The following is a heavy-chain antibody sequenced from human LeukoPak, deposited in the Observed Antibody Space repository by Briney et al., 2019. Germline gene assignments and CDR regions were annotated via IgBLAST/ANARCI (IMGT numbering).Heavy chain of an antibody. CDR1: GFTFSDYY. Sequence: GGSLRLSCAASGFTFSDYYMSWIRQAPGKGLEWVANIKQDGSEKYYVDSVKGRFTISRDDAKNSLYLQMNSLRAEDTAVYYCARALLAGGYWGQGTLVTVS. J-gene: IGHJ4*02. D-gene: IGHD2-15*01. CDR3: ARALLAGGY. CDR2: IKQDGSEK. V-gene: IGHV3-7*01.